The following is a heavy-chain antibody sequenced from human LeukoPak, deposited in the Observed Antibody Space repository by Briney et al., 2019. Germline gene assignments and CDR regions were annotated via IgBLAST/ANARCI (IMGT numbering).Heavy chain of an antibody. CDR3: AKYGNSGWVIDN. V-gene: IGHV4-59*08. CDR1: GGSIGSDY. J-gene: IGHJ4*02. CDR2: IYYTVGT. Sequence: SETLSLTCTVSGGSIGSDYWTWIRQPPGKGLEYIGYIYYTVGTNYNPSLKSRVTISVDTSKNQFSLKLSSVTAADTAVYFCAKYGNSGWVIDNWGQGTLVTVSS. D-gene: IGHD6-19*01.